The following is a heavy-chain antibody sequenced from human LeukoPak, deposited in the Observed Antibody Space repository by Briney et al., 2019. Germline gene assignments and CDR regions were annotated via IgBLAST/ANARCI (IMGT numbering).Heavy chain of an antibody. CDR3: TRAPGEGTYSDY. D-gene: IGHD7-27*01. V-gene: IGHV1-2*02. Sequence: ASVKVSCKASGYTFTGYYMHWVRQAPGQGLEWMGWISPTSGGTNYAQEFQGRVTMTRDTSIRTAYMELSRLRSDDTAIYYCTRAPGEGTYSDYWGQGTLVTVSS. J-gene: IGHJ4*02. CDR2: ISPTSGGT. CDR1: GYTFTGYY.